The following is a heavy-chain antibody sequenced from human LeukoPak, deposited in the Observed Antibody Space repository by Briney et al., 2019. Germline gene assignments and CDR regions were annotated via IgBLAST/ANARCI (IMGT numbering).Heavy chain of an antibody. CDR1: GFTFSSYW. D-gene: IGHD6-6*01. Sequence: GSLRLSCAASGFTFSSYWMSWVRQAPGKVLEWVASIKQDGSEKYYVDSVKGRFTISRDNAKNSLYLQMNSLRAEDTAVYYCATPWRSSPFDYWGQGTPVTVSS. J-gene: IGHJ4*02. CDR3: ATPWRSSPFDY. CDR2: IKQDGSEK. V-gene: IGHV3-7*01.